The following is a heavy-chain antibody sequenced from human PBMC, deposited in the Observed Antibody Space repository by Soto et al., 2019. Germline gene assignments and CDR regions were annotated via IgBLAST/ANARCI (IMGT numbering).Heavy chain of an antibody. CDR3: ARDWFGSVGRCFDP. Sequence: SETLSLTCSVSGDSISSGYWTWIRQPPGRGLEWIGFMYFGGSFNYNPSLESRVMFSVDTSKNQFSLKLTSVTAADTAVYYCARDWFGSVGRCFDPWGQGTLVTVS. CDR2: MYFGGSF. D-gene: IGHD3-16*01. V-gene: IGHV4-59*01. J-gene: IGHJ5*02. CDR1: GDSISSGY.